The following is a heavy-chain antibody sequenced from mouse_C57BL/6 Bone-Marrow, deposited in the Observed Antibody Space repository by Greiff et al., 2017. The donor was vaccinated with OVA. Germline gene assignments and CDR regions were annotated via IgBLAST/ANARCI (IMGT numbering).Heavy chain of an antibody. J-gene: IGHJ4*01. Sequence: EVQLVESGPGLVKPSQSLSLTCSVSGYSITSGYYWNWIRQFPGNKLEWMGYISYDGSNNYNPNLNNRISITRDTSKNQFFLKLNSVTTEDTATYYCARNAYYSNYDYYAMDYWGQGTSVTVSS. CDR3: ARNAYYSNYDYYAMDY. D-gene: IGHD2-5*01. V-gene: IGHV3-6*01. CDR1: GYSITSGYY. CDR2: ISYDGSN.